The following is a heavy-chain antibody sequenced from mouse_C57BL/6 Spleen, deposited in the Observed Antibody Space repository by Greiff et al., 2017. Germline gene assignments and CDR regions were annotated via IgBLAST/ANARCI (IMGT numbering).Heavy chain of an antibody. V-gene: IGHV3-6*01. CDR2: ISYDGSN. J-gene: IGHJ2*01. CDR1: GYSITSGYY. D-gene: IGHD2-1*01. Sequence: EVQLQESGPGLVQPSQSLSLTCSVTGYSITSGYYWNWIRQFPGDKLEWMGYISYDGSNNYNPSLKNRISITRDTSKNQFFLKLNSVTTEDTATYYCANSVYREDYCDYWDQGTTLTVSS. CDR3: ANSVYREDYCDY.